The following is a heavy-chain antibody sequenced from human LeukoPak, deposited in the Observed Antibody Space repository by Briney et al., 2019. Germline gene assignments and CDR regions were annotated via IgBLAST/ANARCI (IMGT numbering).Heavy chain of an antibody. Sequence: SETPSLTCRVSGAPLTPYYWNWIRQPPGKGLEWIGRYASGSTTHNPSLKSQFTMSIDTSKNQISLKLTSVTAADTAVYYCAAGDHSFDNWGQGTLVTVPP. CDR1: GAPLTPYY. CDR2: YASGST. CDR3: AAGDHSFDN. V-gene: IGHV4-4*07. J-gene: IGHJ4*02. D-gene: IGHD7-27*01.